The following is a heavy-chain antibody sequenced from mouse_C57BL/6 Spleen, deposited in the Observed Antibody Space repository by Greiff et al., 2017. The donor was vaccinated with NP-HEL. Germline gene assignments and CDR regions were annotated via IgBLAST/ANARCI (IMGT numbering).Heavy chain of an antibody. Sequence: EVQLVESGGGLVQPGGSLSLSCAASGFTFTDYYMSWVRQPPGKALEWLGFIRNKANGYTTEYSASVKGRFTISRDNSQSILYLQMNALRAEDSATYYCASGIVATGPYAMDYWGQGTSVTVSS. CDR2: IRNKANGYTT. CDR1: GFTFTDYY. J-gene: IGHJ4*01. V-gene: IGHV7-3*01. D-gene: IGHD1-1*01. CDR3: ASGIVATGPYAMDY.